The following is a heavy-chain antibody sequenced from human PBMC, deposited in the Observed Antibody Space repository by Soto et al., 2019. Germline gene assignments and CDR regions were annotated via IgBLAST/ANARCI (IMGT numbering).Heavy chain of an antibody. Sequence: GGSLRLSCAASGFTFSSYWMSWVRQAPGKGLEWVANIKQDGSEKYYVDSVKGRFTISRDNAKNSLYLQMNSLRAEDTAVYYCARWRAAAGPGYYYYYMDVWGKGTTVTVSS. J-gene: IGHJ6*03. D-gene: IGHD6-13*01. V-gene: IGHV3-7*01. CDR2: IKQDGSEK. CDR1: GFTFSSYW. CDR3: ARWRAAAGPGYYYYYMDV.